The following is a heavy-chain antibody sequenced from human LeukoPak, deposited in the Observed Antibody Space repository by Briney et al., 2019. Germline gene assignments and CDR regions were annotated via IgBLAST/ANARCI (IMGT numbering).Heavy chain of an antibody. Sequence: SETLSLTCSVSGGSFSTYYWSWIRQPPGKGLEWIGYIHYRGSSNYNPSLMNRVTISIDTSKNQFSLKLRSVTAADTAVYYCASARLYGSGNYPFDYWGQGTLVTVSS. CDR1: GGSFSTYY. V-gene: IGHV4-59*01. CDR2: IHYRGSS. D-gene: IGHD3-10*01. J-gene: IGHJ4*02. CDR3: ASARLYGSGNYPFDY.